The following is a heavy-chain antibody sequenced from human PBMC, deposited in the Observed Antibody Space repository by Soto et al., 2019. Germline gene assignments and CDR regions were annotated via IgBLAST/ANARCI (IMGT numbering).Heavy chain of an antibody. CDR3: ARLVYDPRLNYMYFDF. CDR2: IFHDGTA. V-gene: IGHV4-4*02. Sequence: QVKLQESGPGLATPSGTLSLTCAVSGVSISSGNWWTWVRQTPQRGLEYIGEIFHDGTANYYPSFERRVAISVDTSKNQFSLKLTSVTAADTAIYFCARLVYDPRLNYMYFDFWGQGALVTVSS. J-gene: IGHJ4*02. CDR1: GVSISSGNW. D-gene: IGHD2-8*01.